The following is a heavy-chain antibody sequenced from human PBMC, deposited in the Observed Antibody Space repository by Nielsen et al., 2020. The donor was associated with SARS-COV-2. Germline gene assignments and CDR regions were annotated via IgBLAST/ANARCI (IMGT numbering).Heavy chain of an antibody. V-gene: IGHV4-61*01. CDR2: MFFIGTA. CDR1: GVSVSSGSYF. CDR3: ARGGYNIYDFDY. Sequence: SETLSLTCTVSGVSVSSGSYFWSWIRQPPGKRLEWIGYMFFIGTANYNPSFQSRVNISVDTSKNQFSLKLSSVTAADKAIYYCARGGYNIYDFDYWGRGTLVTVSS. J-gene: IGHJ4*02. D-gene: IGHD5-24*01.